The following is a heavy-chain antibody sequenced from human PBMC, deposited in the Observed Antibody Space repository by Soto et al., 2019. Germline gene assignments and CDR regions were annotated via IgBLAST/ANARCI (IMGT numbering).Heavy chain of an antibody. CDR2: ISAYNGNT. CDR1: GYTFTNYA. D-gene: IGHD6-13*01. V-gene: IGHV1-18*01. J-gene: IGHJ4*02. CDR3: ARDLAAAGPFDC. Sequence: QVQLVQSGAEVKKPGASVKVSCKASGYTFTNYAFSWVRQAPGQGLEWMGWISAYNGNTNYPQKLHGRVTMTTDTSTSTAYIALRSLRSDDTAVYYCARDLAAAGPFDCWGQGTLVTVSS.